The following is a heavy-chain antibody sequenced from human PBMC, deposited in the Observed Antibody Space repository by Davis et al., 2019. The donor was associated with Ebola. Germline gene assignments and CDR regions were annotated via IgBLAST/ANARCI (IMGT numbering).Heavy chain of an antibody. CDR1: GFTFSSYG. Sequence: PGGSLRLSCAASGFTFSSYGMHWVRQAPGKGLEWVAVISYDGSNKYYADSVKGRFTISRDNSKNTLYLQMNSLRAEDTAVYYCARDPAIAAAGLPPWYFDLWGRGTLVTVSS. CDR2: ISYDGSNK. D-gene: IGHD6-13*01. J-gene: IGHJ2*01. CDR3: ARDPAIAAAGLPPWYFDL. V-gene: IGHV3-30*03.